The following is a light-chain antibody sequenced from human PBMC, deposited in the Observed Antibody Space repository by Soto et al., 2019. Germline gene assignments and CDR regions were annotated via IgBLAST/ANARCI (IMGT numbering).Light chain of an antibody. CDR1: SSDVGGYNY. CDR2: EVS. CDR3: SSYTSSRGSCV. V-gene: IGLV2-14*01. Sequence: QSALTQPASVSGSPGQSITISCTGTSSDVGGYNYVSWYQQHPCKAPKLMIYEVSNRPSGVSNRFSGSKSGNTASLTISGLQAEDEADYYCSSYTSSRGSCVFSGGTKLTVL. J-gene: IGLJ3*02.